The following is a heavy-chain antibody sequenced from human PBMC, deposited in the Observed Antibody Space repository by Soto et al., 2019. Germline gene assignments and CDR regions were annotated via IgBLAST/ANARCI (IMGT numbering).Heavy chain of an antibody. V-gene: IGHV1-69*06. J-gene: IGHJ6*02. CDR3: ARDCGDCSSTRPATTYYYYYYGMDV. CDR1: GGTFSSYA. Sequence: SVKVSCKASGGTFSSYAISWVRQAPGQGLEWMGGIIPIFGTANYAQKFQGRVTITADKSTSTAYMELSSLRSEDTAVYYCARDCGDCSSTRPATTYYYYYYGMDVWGQGTTVTLSS. CDR2: IIPIFGTA. D-gene: IGHD2-2*03.